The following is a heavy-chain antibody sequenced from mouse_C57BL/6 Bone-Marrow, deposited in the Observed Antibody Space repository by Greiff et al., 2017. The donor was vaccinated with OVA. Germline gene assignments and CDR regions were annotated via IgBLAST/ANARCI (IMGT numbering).Heavy chain of an antibody. D-gene: IGHD2-2*01. Sequence: DVKLVESGGGLVKPGGSLKLSCAASGFTFSSYAMSWVRQTPEKRLEWVATISDGGSYTSYQDHVKGRFTISRDNAKNNLYLQMSHLKSEDTAMYYCAREGSTMVTTSFAYWGQGTLVTVSA. V-gene: IGHV5-4*01. CDR3: AREGSTMVTTSFAY. J-gene: IGHJ3*01. CDR1: GFTFSSYA. CDR2: ISDGGSYT.